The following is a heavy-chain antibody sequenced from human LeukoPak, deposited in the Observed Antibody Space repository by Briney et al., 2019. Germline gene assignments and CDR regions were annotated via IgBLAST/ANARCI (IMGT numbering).Heavy chain of an antibody. Sequence: PGGSLRLSCAASGFTFSSYEMNWVRQAPGRGLEWVPYISSSGSTIYYADSVKGRFTISRDNAKNSLYLQMNSLRAEDTAVYYCARYRVAGTYFDYWGQGTLVTVSS. CDR3: ARYRVAGTYFDY. CDR1: GFTFSSYE. CDR2: ISSSGSTI. V-gene: IGHV3-48*03. J-gene: IGHJ4*02. D-gene: IGHD6-19*01.